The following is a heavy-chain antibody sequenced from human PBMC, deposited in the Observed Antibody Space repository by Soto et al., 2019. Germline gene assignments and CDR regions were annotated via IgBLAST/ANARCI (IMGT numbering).Heavy chain of an antibody. D-gene: IGHD2-15*01. CDR2: ISSTSSII. CDR1: GFTFSTYN. J-gene: IGHJ4*01. CDR3: ARALRYCSGGICYPPPSDFDY. V-gene: IGHV3-21*01. Sequence: EVQLVESGGGLVQPGGSLRVSCAASGFTFSTYNMNWVRQAPGKGLEWVSSISSTSSIIYYADSVKGRFTITRDNGKNSLSLHRNSPRAEDTAVDYCARALRYCSGGICYPPPSDFDYWCHGTLVTVSS.